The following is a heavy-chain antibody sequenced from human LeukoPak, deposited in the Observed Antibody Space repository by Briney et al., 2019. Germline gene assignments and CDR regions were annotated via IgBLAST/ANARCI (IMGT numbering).Heavy chain of an antibody. Sequence: ASVKVSCKASGYTFTSYGISWVRQAPGQGLEWMGWISAYNGNTNYAQKLQGRVTMTTDTSTSTAYMELRSLRSDDTAVYYCAREEMATILVGGIFDYWGLGTLVTVSS. J-gene: IGHJ4*02. CDR1: GYTFTSYG. D-gene: IGHD5-24*01. V-gene: IGHV1-18*01. CDR2: ISAYNGNT. CDR3: AREEMATILVGGIFDY.